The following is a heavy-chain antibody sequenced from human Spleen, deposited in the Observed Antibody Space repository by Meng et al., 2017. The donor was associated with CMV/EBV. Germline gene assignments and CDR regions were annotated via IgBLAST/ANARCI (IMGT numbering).Heavy chain of an antibody. CDR2: INPNPGDT. CDR1: GYTFTYAY. Sequence: KTSGYTFTYAYIPWARQAPGQGLEWMGCINPNPGDTNYAQNFQGRVSMTRDTSLSTAYMELRSLTSDDTAVYYCARDGGNLDWFDPWGQGTLVTVSS. V-gene: IGHV1-2*02. J-gene: IGHJ5*02. CDR3: ARDGGNLDWFDP. D-gene: IGHD4-23*01.